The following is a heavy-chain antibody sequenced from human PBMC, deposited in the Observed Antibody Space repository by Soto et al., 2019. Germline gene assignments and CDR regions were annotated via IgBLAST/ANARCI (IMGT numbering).Heavy chain of an antibody. CDR3: AHRQCSSCSRRGYSYYFDY. Sequence: KESGPTLVKPTQTLTLTCTFSGFSLSTSGVGVGWIRQPPGKALEWLALIYWNDDKRYSPSLKSRLTITKDTSKNQVVLTMTNMDPVDTATYYCAHRQCSSCSRRGYSYYFDYWGQGTLVTVSS. CDR1: GFSLSTSGVG. D-gene: IGHD6-13*01. J-gene: IGHJ4*02. V-gene: IGHV2-5*01. CDR2: IYWNDDK.